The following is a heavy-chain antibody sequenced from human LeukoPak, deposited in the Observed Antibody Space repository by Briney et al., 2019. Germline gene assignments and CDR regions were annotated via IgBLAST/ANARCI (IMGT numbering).Heavy chain of an antibody. CDR3: AKDGGYCSGGSCYSNFDY. J-gene: IGHJ4*02. Sequence: GGSLRLSCVASGFTFSHYYMSWVRQAPGKGLEWVSAISGSGGSTYYADSVKGRFTISRDNSKNTLYLQMNSLRAEDTAVYYCAKDGGYCSGGSCYSNFDYWGQGTLVTVSS. CDR1: GFTFSHYY. V-gene: IGHV3-23*01. D-gene: IGHD2-15*01. CDR2: ISGSGGST.